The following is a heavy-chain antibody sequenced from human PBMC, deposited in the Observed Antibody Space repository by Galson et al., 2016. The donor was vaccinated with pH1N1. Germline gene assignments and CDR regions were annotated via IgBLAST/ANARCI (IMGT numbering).Heavy chain of an antibody. J-gene: IGHJ5*02. D-gene: IGHD1-26*01. CDR3: ARVRYSGSPSWFDP. Sequence: SVKVSCKASGYTFTAYYIHWVRQAPGQGLEWMGCINPNTGVTKYAQKFQGWVTMTRDTSISTANMELNRLRSNDTAVYYCARVRYSGSPSWFDPLGPGNPGHRLL. CDR2: INPNTGVT. CDR1: GYTFTAYY. V-gene: IGHV1-2*04.